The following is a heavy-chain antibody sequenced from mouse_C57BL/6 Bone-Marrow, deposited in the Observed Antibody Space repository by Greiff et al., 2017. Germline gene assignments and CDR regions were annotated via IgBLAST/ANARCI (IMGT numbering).Heavy chain of an antibody. CDR3: ASLTTVVAPPYFDY. CDR2: IHPNSGST. D-gene: IGHD1-1*01. V-gene: IGHV1-64*01. CDR1: GYTFTSYW. Sequence: VQLQQSGAELVKPGASVKLSCKASGYTFTSYWMHWVKQRPGQGLEWIGMIHPNSGSTNYNEKFKSKATLTVDKSSSTAYMQLSSLTSEDSAVYYCASLTTVVAPPYFDYWGQGTTLTVSS. J-gene: IGHJ2*01.